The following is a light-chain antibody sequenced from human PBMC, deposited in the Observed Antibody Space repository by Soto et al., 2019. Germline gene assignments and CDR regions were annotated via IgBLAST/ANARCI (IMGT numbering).Light chain of an antibody. V-gene: IGKV3-20*01. CDR3: QQYGNSPFT. J-gene: IGKJ2*01. CDR2: GRS. CDR1: QSVTGDK. Sequence: EIVLTQSPGPLSLSPGNSAALSCRASQSVTGDKVAWYQQRPGQAPRLLIYGRSTRATDIPAIFRGSGSGKFSTLTINMLEPDDVAQYYCQQYGNSPFTFGQGTKLEI.